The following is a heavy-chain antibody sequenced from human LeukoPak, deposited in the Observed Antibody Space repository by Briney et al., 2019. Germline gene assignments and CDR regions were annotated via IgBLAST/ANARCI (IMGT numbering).Heavy chain of an antibody. CDR2: IYHSGST. CDR1: GYPISSGYY. J-gene: IGHJ5*02. Sequence: PSETLSLTCAVSGYPISSGYYWGWIRQPPGKGLEWIGSIYHSGSTYYNPSLKSRVTISVDTSKNQFSLKLSSVTAADTAVYYCARGLLWFGELMGWFDPWGQGTLVTVSS. V-gene: IGHV4-38-2*01. CDR3: ARGLLWFGELMGWFDP. D-gene: IGHD3-10*01.